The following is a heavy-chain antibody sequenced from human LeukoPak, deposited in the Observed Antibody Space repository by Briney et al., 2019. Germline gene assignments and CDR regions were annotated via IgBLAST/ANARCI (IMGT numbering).Heavy chain of an antibody. CDR2: VSNSGIT. Sequence: PSETLSLTCIVSGGPISGYYWSWIRQPPGKGLEWIGHVSNSGITNYNPSLKSRVAISVDTSKDQFSLKLSSVTAADTAVYYCARCYYDGWFDHWGQGTLVTVSS. CDR1: GGPISGYY. D-gene: IGHD3-22*01. V-gene: IGHV4-59*01. CDR3: ARCYYDGWFDH. J-gene: IGHJ5*02.